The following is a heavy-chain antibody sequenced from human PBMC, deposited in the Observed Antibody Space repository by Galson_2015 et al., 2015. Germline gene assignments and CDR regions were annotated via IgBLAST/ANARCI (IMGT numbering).Heavy chain of an antibody. Sequence: LTCTVSGDSISRYYWSWIRQPPGKGLEWIGYIYYSGSTNYNPSLKSRVTISLDMSKNQFSLKLSSVTAADTAVYYCARGDGYYDSDWGQGTLVTVSS. J-gene: IGHJ4*02. V-gene: IGHV4-59*01. CDR1: GDSISRYY. D-gene: IGHD3-3*01. CDR2: IYYSGST. CDR3: ARGDGYYDSD.